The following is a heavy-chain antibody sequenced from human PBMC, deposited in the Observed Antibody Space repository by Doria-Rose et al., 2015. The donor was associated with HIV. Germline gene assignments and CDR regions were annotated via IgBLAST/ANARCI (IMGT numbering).Heavy chain of an antibody. Sequence: SGPVLVKPTETLTLTCTVSGVSLSSPGMGVSWIRQPPGKALEWLANIFSDDEGSYKTSLKSRLTISRGTSKSQEVLTMTDMDPVGTATYYCARIKSSRWYHKYYFDFWGQGTLVIVSA. V-gene: IGHV2-26*01. CDR1: GVSLSSPGMG. CDR3: ARIKSSRWYHKYYFDF. J-gene: IGHJ4*02. D-gene: IGHD6-13*01. CDR2: IFSDDEG.